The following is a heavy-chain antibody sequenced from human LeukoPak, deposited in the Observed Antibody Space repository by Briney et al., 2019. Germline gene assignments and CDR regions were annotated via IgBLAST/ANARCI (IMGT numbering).Heavy chain of an antibody. CDR2: MNPNSGNT. D-gene: IGHD6-13*01. CDR1: GYTFTSYD. Sequence: ASVEVSCKASGYTFTSYDINWVRQATGQGLEWMGWMNPNSGNTGYAQKFQGRVTMTRNTSISTAYMELSSLRSEDTAVYYCARRSSSWYGVVFGYWGQGTLVTVSS. V-gene: IGHV1-8*01. CDR3: ARRSSSWYGVVFGY. J-gene: IGHJ4*02.